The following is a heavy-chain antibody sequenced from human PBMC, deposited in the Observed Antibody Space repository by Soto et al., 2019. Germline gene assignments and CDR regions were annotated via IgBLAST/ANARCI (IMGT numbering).Heavy chain of an antibody. CDR3: AREDDGGDRDYYGLDV. V-gene: IGHV4-59*12. CDR1: GGSISSYY. CDR2: IHYSGSI. J-gene: IGHJ6*02. Sequence: TSETLSLTCTVSGGSISSYYWTWIRQPPGKGLEWVGYIHYSGSIIYNPSFKSRVTISVDTSKNQFSLQLSSVTAADTAVYFCAREDDGGDRDYYGLDVWGQGTTVTVSS. D-gene: IGHD2-21*02.